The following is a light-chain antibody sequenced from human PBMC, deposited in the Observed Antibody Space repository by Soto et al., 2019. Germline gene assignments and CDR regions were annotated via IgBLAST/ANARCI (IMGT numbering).Light chain of an antibody. J-gene: IGLJ2*01. CDR3: SSFTGTSAFIL. CDR1: SSDVGGYDY. V-gene: IGLV2-14*01. Sequence: QSALTQPASVSGSPGQSITISCTGTSSDVGGYDYVSWYQLYPGKAPRLIIYEVSNRPSGVSNRFSGSKSGNTASLTISGLRAEDEGDYFCSSFTGTSAFILFGGGTQLTVL. CDR2: EVS.